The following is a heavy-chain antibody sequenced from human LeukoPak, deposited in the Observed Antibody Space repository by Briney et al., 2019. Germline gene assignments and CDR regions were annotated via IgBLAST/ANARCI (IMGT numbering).Heavy chain of an antibody. CDR1: GFTFSSYE. J-gene: IGHJ4*02. Sequence: GGSLRLSCAASGFTFSSYEMNWVRQAPGKGLEWVSYISSSGRNIYYADSVKGRFTISRDNTKNSLYLQMNSLRAEDTAVYYCAREEGDGYNSIMDNPTDYWGQGTLVTVSS. D-gene: IGHD5-24*01. CDR2: ISSSGRNI. V-gene: IGHV3-48*03. CDR3: AREEGDGYNSIMDNPTDY.